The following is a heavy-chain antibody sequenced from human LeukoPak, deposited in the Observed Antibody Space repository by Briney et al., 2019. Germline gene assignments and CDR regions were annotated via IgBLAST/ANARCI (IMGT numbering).Heavy chain of an antibody. J-gene: IGHJ4*02. Sequence: SETLSLTCTVSGGSISSYYWSWIRQPPGKGLEWIGYIYYSGSTNYNPSLKSRVTISVDTSKNQFSLKLSSVTAADTAVYYYARGRRWLQSPLDYWGQGTLVTVSS. CDR1: GGSISSYY. D-gene: IGHD5-24*01. V-gene: IGHV4-59*01. CDR3: ARGRRWLQSPLDY. CDR2: IYYSGST.